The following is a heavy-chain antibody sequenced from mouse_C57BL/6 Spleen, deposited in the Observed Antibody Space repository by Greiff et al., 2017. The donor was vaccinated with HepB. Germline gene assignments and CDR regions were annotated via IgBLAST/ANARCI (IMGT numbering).Heavy chain of an antibody. V-gene: IGHV2-2*01. Sequence: VQLVESGPGLVQPSQSLSITCTVSGFSLTSYGVHWVRQSPGKGLEWLGVIWSGGSTDYNAAFISRLSISKDNSKSQVFFQMNSLQADDTAIYYCARKGYDYVYAMDYWGQGTSVTVSS. J-gene: IGHJ4*01. CDR3: ARKGYDYVYAMDY. D-gene: IGHD2-4*01. CDR2: IWSGGST. CDR1: GFSLTSYG.